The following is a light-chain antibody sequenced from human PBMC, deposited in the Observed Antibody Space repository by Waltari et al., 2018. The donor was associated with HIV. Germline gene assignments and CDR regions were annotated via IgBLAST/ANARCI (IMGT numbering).Light chain of an antibody. CDR1: SGHINYV. CDR3: QTWGTGIQV. J-gene: IGLJ2*01. Sequence: QVVLTQPPSASASLGASVKLTCTLSSGHINYVIAWHQQQPPKGPRFLMKLNSDGRHRKGDGIPGRFSGSSSGAERYLTISSLQSEDEADYCCQTWGTGIQVFGGGTRLTVL. CDR2: LNSDGRH. V-gene: IGLV4-69*01.